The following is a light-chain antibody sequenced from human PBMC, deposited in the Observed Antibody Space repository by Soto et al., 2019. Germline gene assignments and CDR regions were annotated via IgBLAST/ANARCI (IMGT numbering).Light chain of an antibody. CDR2: DAS. CDR3: QQRGNWPPLP. Sequence: EIVLTQSPATLSLSPGERATLSCRASQSVGSSLAWYQQKRGQSPRLLIYDASNRGTDIPARFSGSGAETDVTRTHSSLEPEDFAVYYGQQRGNWPPLPVGGGPKVEIK. V-gene: IGKV3-11*01. CDR1: QSVGSS. J-gene: IGKJ4*01.